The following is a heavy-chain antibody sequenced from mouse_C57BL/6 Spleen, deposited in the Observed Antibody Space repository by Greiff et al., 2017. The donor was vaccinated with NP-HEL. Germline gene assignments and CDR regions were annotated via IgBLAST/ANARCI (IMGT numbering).Heavy chain of an antibody. CDR3: ARSLPDGYYFDY. CDR1: GFTFTDYY. J-gene: IGHJ2*01. Sequence: EVQGVESGGGLVQPGGSLSLSCAASGFTFTDYYMSWVRQPPGKALEWLGFIRNKANGYTTEYSASVKGRFTISRDNSQSILYLQMNALRAEDSATYYCARSLPDGYYFDYWGQGTTLTVSS. D-gene: IGHD2-3*01. CDR2: IRNKANGYTT. V-gene: IGHV7-3*01.